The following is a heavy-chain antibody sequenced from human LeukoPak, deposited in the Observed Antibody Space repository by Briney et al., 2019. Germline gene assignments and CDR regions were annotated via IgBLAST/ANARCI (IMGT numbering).Heavy chain of an antibody. V-gene: IGHV4-39*01. J-gene: IGHJ4*02. Sequence: PSETLSLTCSVSGASISGGTYYWGWIRQPPGKGLEWIGSIYYTGSTYDNPSLKSRVTISVDTPKNQFSLKLSSVTAADTAVYYCARRGGSGRAFDYWGQGTLVTVSS. CDR2: IYYTGST. D-gene: IGHD1-26*01. CDR3: ARRGGSGRAFDY. CDR1: GASISGGTYY.